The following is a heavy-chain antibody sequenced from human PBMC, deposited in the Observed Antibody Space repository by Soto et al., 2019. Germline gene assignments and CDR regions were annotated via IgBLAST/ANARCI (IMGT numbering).Heavy chain of an antibody. CDR1: GFTFSSYA. CDR2: FSGSGGST. V-gene: IGHV3-23*01. CDR3: AKGAEGSGYYTLDY. Sequence: GGSLRLSCVASGFTFSSYAMSWVRQAPGKGLEWVSGFSGSGGSTYYADSVKGRVTFSRDNSKNTLYLQMNSLRVEDTAVYYCAKGAEGSGYYTLDYWGQGTLVTVSS. D-gene: IGHD3-3*01. J-gene: IGHJ4*02.